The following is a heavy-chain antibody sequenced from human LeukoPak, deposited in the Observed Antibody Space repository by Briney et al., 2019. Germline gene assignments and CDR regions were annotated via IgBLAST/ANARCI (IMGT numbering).Heavy chain of an antibody. J-gene: IGHJ5*02. CDR1: GGSISSSSYY. V-gene: IGHV4-39*07. D-gene: IGHD5-18*01. CDR3: ARARRGYSYDYRQERHWFDP. Sequence: SETLSLTCTVSGGSISSSSYYWGWIRQPPGKGLEWIGSIYYSGSTYYHPSLKSRVTISVDTSKNQFSLKLSSVTAADTAVYYCARARRGYSYDYRQERHWFDPWGQGTLVTVSS. CDR2: IYYSGST.